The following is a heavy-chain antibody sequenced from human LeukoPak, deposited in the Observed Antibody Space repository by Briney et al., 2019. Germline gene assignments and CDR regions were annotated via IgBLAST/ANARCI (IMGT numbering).Heavy chain of an antibody. CDR3: ARVEGRSFWRGLWFDP. D-gene: IGHD3-3*01. CDR2: IYHSGST. V-gene: IGHV4-30-2*01. CDR1: GGSISSGGYY. Sequence: SETLSLTCTVSGGSISSGGYYWSWIRQPPGKGLEWIGYIYHSGSTYYNPSLKSRVTISVDRSKNQFSLKLSSVTAADTAVYYCARVEGRSFWRGLWFDPWGQGTLVTVSS. J-gene: IGHJ5*02.